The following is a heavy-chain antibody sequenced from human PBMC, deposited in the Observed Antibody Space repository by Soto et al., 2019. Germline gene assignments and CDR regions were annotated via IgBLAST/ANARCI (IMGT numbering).Heavy chain of an antibody. CDR1: GYSLTSYW. D-gene: IGHD2-21*02. CDR2: IYPGDSDT. V-gene: IGHV5-51*03. J-gene: IGHJ4*02. Sequence: GECRKISCKGSGYSLTSYWIGWVRQMPGKGLEWMGIIYPGDSDTRYSPSFQGQVTISADKSISTAYLQWSSLKASDTAMYYCARFLAYCGGDCYSGRGYFDYWGQGTLVTVSS. CDR3: ARFLAYCGGDCYSGRGYFDY.